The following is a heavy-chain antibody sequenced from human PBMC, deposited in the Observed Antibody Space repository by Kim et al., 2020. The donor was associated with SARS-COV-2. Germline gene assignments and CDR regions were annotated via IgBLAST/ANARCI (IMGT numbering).Heavy chain of an antibody. CDR2: IFSSSSII. CDR1: GFTFSSYG. CDR3: AAYWAYC. J-gene: IGHJ4*02. V-gene: IGHV3-48*02. D-gene: IGHD2-8*02. Sequence: GGSLRLSCAASGFTFSSYGMNWVRQAPGKGLEWVAYIFSSSSIIYYADSVKGRFTISRDNAKNPLYLQMNSLRDEDAAVYYCAAYWAYCWGQGTLVTVSS.